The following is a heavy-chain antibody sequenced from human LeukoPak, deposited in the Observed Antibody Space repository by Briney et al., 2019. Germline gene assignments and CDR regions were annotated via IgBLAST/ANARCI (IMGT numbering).Heavy chain of an antibody. CDR3: ARGLAMTTVTGGDY. CDR1: GYTFTGYY. D-gene: IGHD4-17*01. J-gene: IGHJ4*02. Sequence: ASVTVSCKASGYTFTGYYMHWVRQAPGQGLEWMGWINPNSGGTNYAQKFQGRVTMTRDTSISTAYMELSRLRSDDTAVYYCARGLAMTTVTGGDYWGQGTLVTVSS. V-gene: IGHV1-2*02. CDR2: INPNSGGT.